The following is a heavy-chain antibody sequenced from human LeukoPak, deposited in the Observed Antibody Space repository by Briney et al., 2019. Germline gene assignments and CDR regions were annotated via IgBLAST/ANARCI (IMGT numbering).Heavy chain of an antibody. Sequence: GGSLRLSCAASGFTFSSYGMHWVRQAPGKGLEWVAVISYDGSNKYYADSVKGRFTISRDNSKNTLYLQMNSLRAEDTAVYYCAKLNIVATDHDAFDIWGQGTMVTVSS. CDR3: AKLNIVATDHDAFDI. V-gene: IGHV3-30*18. CDR1: GFTFSSYG. D-gene: IGHD5-12*01. CDR2: ISYDGSNK. J-gene: IGHJ3*02.